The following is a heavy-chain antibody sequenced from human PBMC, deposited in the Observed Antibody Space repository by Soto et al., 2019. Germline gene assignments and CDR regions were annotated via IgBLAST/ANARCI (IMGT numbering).Heavy chain of an antibody. CDR1: GFTFGSYA. CDR2: ISSRGSII. Sequence: EVQLLESGGGLVQPGGSLRLSCAASGFTFGSYALNWVRQAPGNGLEWVSVISSRGSIIYSADSVKGRFTISRDNSTNTVYLQMSSLRVEDTAVYYCAQEIFYDDAERGPGVYGMDVWCQGTRVTVSS. CDR3: AQEIFYDDAERGPGVYGMDV. V-gene: IGHV3-23*01. J-gene: IGHJ6*01. D-gene: IGHD3-3*01.